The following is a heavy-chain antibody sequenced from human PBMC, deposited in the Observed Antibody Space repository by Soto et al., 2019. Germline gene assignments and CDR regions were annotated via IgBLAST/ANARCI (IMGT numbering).Heavy chain of an antibody. D-gene: IGHD3-22*01. J-gene: IGHJ5*01. CDR3: AKGPDGSGYYHNWFDS. Sequence: EVHLLESGGALVQPGGSLTLSCAASGFSFSDYAMSWVRQAPGKGLEWVSSISRTGDSAYYADSVKGRFAISRDRSKNRFSLQMNSLRVEDTAVYYCAKGPDGSGYYHNWFDSWGHGTLITVSS. V-gene: IGHV3-23*01. CDR1: GFSFSDYA. CDR2: ISRTGDSA.